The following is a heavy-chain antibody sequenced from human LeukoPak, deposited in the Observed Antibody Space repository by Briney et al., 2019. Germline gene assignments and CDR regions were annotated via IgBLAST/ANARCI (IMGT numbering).Heavy chain of an antibody. Sequence: KPSETLSLTCAVSGGSISSYYWSWIRQPPGKGLEWIGYIYYSGSTNYNPSLKSRVTISVDTSKNQFSLKLSSVTAADTAVYYCARGSIAAAGDFDYWGQGTLVTVSS. CDR3: ARGSIAAAGDFDY. CDR2: IYYSGST. J-gene: IGHJ4*02. CDR1: GGSISSYY. V-gene: IGHV4-59*01. D-gene: IGHD6-13*01.